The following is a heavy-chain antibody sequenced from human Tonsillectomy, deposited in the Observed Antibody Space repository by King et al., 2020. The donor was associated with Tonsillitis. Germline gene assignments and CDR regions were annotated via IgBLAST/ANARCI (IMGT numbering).Heavy chain of an antibody. Sequence: EVQLVESGGGLVQPGGSLRLSCAASGFTFSSYWMSWVRQAPGKGLEWVANIKQDGSEKYYVDSVKGRFTISRDNAKNSLYLQKNSLRAEDTAVYYCAGDVPDYYDSSGQTPTKFDNWGQGTLVTVSS. V-gene: IGHV3-7*01. CDR3: AGDVPDYYDSSGQTPTKFDN. CDR2: IKQDGSEK. J-gene: IGHJ4*02. D-gene: IGHD3-22*01. CDR1: GFTFSSYW.